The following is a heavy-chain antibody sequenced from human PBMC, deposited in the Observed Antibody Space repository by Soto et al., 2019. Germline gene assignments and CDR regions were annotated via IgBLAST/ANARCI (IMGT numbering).Heavy chain of an antibody. CDR1: GFTFSSYA. V-gene: IGHV3-30-3*01. J-gene: IGHJ4*02. Sequence: QVQLAESGGGVVQPGRSLRLSCAASGFTFSSYAMHWVRQAPGKGLEWVAVISYDGSNKYYADSVKGRFTISRDNSKNTLYLQMNSLRAEDTAVYYCARDGSGLDYWGQGTLVTVSS. CDR2: ISYDGSNK. CDR3: ARDGSGLDY. D-gene: IGHD3-10*01.